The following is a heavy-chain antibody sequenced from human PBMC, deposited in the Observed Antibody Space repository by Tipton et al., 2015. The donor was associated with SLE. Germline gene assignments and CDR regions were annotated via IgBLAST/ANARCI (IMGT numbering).Heavy chain of an antibody. CDR1: GYTLSRYA. J-gene: IGHJ4*02. Sequence: QLVQSGSELKKPGASVTVSCKASGYTLSRYAMNWVRQAPGQGLEWMGWINTSTGKATYAQGFSGRFVFSLDTPANTAYLQISSLEADDSAIYYCATVGDTGLQRSDSWGQGTPVTVSS. CDR3: ATVGDTGLQRSDS. CDR2: INTSTGKA. V-gene: IGHV7-4-1*02. D-gene: IGHD1-26*01.